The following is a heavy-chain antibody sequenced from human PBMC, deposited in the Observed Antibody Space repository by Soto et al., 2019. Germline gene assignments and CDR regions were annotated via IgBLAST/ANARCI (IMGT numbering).Heavy chain of an antibody. J-gene: IGHJ6*02. CDR3: ASSLDYYYYYGMDV. Sequence: SETLSLTCTVSGGSISSSSYYWGWIRQPPGKGLEWIGSIYYSGSTYYNPSLKSRVTISVDTSKNQFSLKLSSVTAADTAVYYCASSLDYYYYYGMDVWGQGTTVTVSS. CDR1: GGSISSSSYY. CDR2: IYYSGST. V-gene: IGHV4-39*01.